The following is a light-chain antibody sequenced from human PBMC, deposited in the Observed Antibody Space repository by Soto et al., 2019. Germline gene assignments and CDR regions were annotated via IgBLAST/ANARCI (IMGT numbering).Light chain of an antibody. CDR2: AAS. CDR1: QSVSSN. V-gene: IGKV3-15*01. Sequence: EIVMTQSPATLSVSPGERATLSCRASQSVSSNLAWYQQKPGQAPRLLIYAASTRATGIPARFSGSGSGTEFTLTISSLQSEDFAVYYCQQYNNWPLTFGLGTKVDIK. CDR3: QQYNNWPLT. J-gene: IGKJ1*01.